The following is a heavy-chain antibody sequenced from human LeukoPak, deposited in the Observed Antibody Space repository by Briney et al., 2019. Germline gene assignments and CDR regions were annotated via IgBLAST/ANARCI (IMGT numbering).Heavy chain of an antibody. V-gene: IGHV1-8*01. D-gene: IGHD4-11*01. CDR3: ARAYSRPRGYYYYGMDV. J-gene: IGHJ6*02. Sequence: ASVKVSCKASGYTFTSYDINWVRQATGQGLEWMGWMNPNSGNTGYALKFQGRVTMTRNTSISPAYMELSSLRSEDTAVYYCARAYSRPRGYYYYGMDVWGQGTTVTVSS. CDR1: GYTFTSYD. CDR2: MNPNSGNT.